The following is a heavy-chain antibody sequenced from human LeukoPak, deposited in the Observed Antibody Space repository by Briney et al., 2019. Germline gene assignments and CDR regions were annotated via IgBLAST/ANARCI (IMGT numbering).Heavy chain of an antibody. D-gene: IGHD3-22*01. J-gene: IGHJ4*02. Sequence: GGSLRLSCAASGFTFSSYSMNWVRQAPGKGLEWVSSISSSSSYIYYADSVKGRFTISRDSAKNSLYLQMNSLRAEDTAVYYCARDLSGYYYGYWGQGTLVTVSS. CDR2: ISSSSSYI. CDR3: ARDLSGYYYGY. V-gene: IGHV3-21*01. CDR1: GFTFSSYS.